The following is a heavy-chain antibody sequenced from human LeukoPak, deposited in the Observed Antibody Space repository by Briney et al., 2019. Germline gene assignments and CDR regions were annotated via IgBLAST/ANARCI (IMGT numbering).Heavy chain of an antibody. D-gene: IGHD6-25*01. CDR3: AKDGAAPYDS. V-gene: IGHV3-9*01. J-gene: IGHJ3*02. CDR1: GFTFDDYA. CDR2: ISWNSGSI. Sequence: GGPLRLSCAASGFTFDDYAMHWVRQAPGKGLEWVSGISWNSGSIGYADSVKGRFTISRDNAKNSLYLQMNSLRAEDAALYYCAKDGAAPYDSWGQGTMVTVSS.